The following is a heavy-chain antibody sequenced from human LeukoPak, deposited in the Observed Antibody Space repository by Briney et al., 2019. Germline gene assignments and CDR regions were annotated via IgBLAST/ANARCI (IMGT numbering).Heavy chain of an antibody. Sequence: GGSLRLSCAASGFTFNSFAMSWVRQAPGKGLEWISTIGGSGGNTYYIGSVRGRFTISRDNSKNTLYLQMSSLRAEDTAIYYCARDSGWESQNYFFKTWGQGTVVSVSS. CDR2: IGGSGGNT. V-gene: IGHV3-23*01. J-gene: IGHJ5*02. D-gene: IGHD6-19*01. CDR1: GFTFNSFA. CDR3: ARDSGWESQNYFFKT.